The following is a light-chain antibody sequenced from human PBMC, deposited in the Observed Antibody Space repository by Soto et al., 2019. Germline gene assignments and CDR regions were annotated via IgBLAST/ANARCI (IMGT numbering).Light chain of an antibody. CDR2: EVS. CDR1: SSDIGSYNL. V-gene: IGLV2-23*02. J-gene: IGLJ2*01. Sequence: QSVLTQAASVSGSPGQSITISCTGTSSDIGSYNLVSWYQQHPGKAPKLMISEVSKRTSGVSNRFSGSKSGNTASLTISGLHAEDEADYYCCSHAGSSTYVVFGGGTKVTVL. CDR3: CSHAGSSTYVV.